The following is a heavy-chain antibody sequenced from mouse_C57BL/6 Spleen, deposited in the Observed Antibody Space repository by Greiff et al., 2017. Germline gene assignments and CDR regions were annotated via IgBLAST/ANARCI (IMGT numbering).Heavy chain of an antibody. V-gene: IGHV5-6*02. CDR1: GFTFSSYG. Sequence: EVKLVESGGDLVKPGGSLKLSCAASGFTFSSYGMSWVRQTPDKRLEWVATISSGGSYTYYPDSVKGRFTISRDNAKNTLYLQMSSLTSEDTAMYYCARDYYGSSYYFDYRGQGTTLTVSS. D-gene: IGHD1-1*01. CDR2: ISSGGSYT. CDR3: ARDYYGSSYYFDY. J-gene: IGHJ2*01.